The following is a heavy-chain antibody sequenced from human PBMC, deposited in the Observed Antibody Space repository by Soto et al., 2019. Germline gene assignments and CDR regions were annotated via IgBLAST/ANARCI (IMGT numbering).Heavy chain of an antibody. J-gene: IGHJ6*03. CDR2: ISTTGSTI. CDR1: LFTFSTYS. Sequence: SLRHSCTSSLFTFSTYSMNLVLQSPGKLLECFSYISTTGSTIYYADSVKGRFTISRDNAKNSLYLQMTSLRAEDTAVYYCARYKGYCSGGSCYYYYYMEVWGKGTTVTVSS. CDR3: ARYKGYCSGGSCYYYYYMEV. V-gene: IGHV3-48*01. D-gene: IGHD2-15*01.